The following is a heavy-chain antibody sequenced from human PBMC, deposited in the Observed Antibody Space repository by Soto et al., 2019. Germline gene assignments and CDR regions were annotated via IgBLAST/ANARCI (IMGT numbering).Heavy chain of an antibody. Sequence: GGSLRLSCAASGFTFSSYDMHWVRQATGKGLEWVSAIGTAGDTYYPGSVKGRFTISRENAKNSLYLQMNSLRAEDTAVYYCARGGCSSTSCYGVRGNYYGMDVWGQGTTVTVSS. V-gene: IGHV3-13*01. CDR2: IGTAGDT. D-gene: IGHD2-2*01. J-gene: IGHJ6*02. CDR3: ARGGCSSTSCYGVRGNYYGMDV. CDR1: GFTFSSYD.